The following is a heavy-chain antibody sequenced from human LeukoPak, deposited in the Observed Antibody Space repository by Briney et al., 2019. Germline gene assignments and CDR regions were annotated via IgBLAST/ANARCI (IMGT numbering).Heavy chain of an antibody. CDR2: INPKSGDT. V-gene: IGHV1-2*02. Sequence: GASVKVSCKASGYTFTSYYMHWVRQAPGQGLEWMGWINPKSGDTNHAQKFQGRVTMTWDTSISTAYMELSRLRSDDTAVYYCARDGGHCGSSSCSVYYYYGLDAWGQGTTVTVSS. D-gene: IGHD2-2*01. CDR1: GYTFTSYY. CDR3: ARDGGHCGSSSCSVYYYYGLDA. J-gene: IGHJ6*02.